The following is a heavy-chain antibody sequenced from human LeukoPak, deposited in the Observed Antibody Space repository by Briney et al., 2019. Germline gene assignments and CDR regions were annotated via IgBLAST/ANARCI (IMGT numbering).Heavy chain of an antibody. D-gene: IGHD5-18*01. CDR2: ISGSGGST. CDR1: GFTFSSYA. V-gene: IGHV3-23*01. J-gene: IGHJ5*02. Sequence: QPGGSLRLSCAASGFTFSSYAMSWVRQAPGKGLEWVSAISGSGGSTYYADSVKGRFTISRDNSENTVNLQMNSLRAEDTAVYYCAKDNSYGYVLWFDPWGQGTLVTVSS. CDR3: AKDNSYGYVLWFDP.